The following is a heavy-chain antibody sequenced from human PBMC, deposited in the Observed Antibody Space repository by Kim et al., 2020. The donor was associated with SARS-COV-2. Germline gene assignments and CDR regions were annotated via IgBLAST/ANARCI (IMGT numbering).Heavy chain of an antibody. CDR1: GDSVSSNSAA. Sequence: SQTLSLTCAISGDSVSSNSAAWNWIRQSPSRGLEWLRRTYYRSKWYNDYAVSVKSRITINPDTSKNQFSLQLNSVTPEDTAVYYCAREKPTRITIFGVVITDRLFDYWGQGTLVTVSS. D-gene: IGHD3-3*01. CDR2: TYYRSKWYN. J-gene: IGHJ4*02. CDR3: AREKPTRITIFGVVITDRLFDY. V-gene: IGHV6-1*01.